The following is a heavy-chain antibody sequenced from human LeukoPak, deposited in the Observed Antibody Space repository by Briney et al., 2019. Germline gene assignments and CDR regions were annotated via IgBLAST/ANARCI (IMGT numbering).Heavy chain of an antibody. CDR3: TREWGTAADY. D-gene: IGHD6-13*01. CDR1: GFTFLNYA. J-gene: IGHJ4*02. CDR2: MSYDGNNH. V-gene: IGHV3-30-3*01. Sequence: GRSLRLSCVTSGFTFLNYAIHWVRQAPGKGLEWVAVMSYDGNNHYYADSVKGRFTLSRVSSKNTLYLRMDSLRPEDTAVYYCTREWGTAADYWGQGTLVTVSS.